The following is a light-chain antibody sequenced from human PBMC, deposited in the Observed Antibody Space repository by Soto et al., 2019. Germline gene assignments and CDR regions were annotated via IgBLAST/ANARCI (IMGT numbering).Light chain of an antibody. CDR1: SSDVGSYNL. Sequence: QSVLTQPASVSGSPGQSITISCTGTSSDVGSYNLVSWYQQRPGKAPKLMIHEVAKRPSGVSNRFSGSKSGNTASLTISGLQAEDEAGYYCCSYAGSSTFVFGTGTKLTVL. CDR3: CSYAGSSTFV. V-gene: IGLV2-23*02. J-gene: IGLJ1*01. CDR2: EVA.